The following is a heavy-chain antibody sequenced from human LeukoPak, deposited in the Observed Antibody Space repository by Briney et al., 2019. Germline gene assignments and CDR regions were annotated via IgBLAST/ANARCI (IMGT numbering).Heavy chain of an antibody. V-gene: IGHV3-30*03. CDR1: GFTFSSSV. CDR2: ISYDGRDK. Sequence: GRSLRLSCAASGFTFSSSVTHWVRQAPGKRLEWVAAISYDGRDKYFADSVKGRFTISRDNSKNTVDLQVNGLRAEDTAVYYCARETGNYYFDFWGQGTLVTVSS. CDR3: ARETGNYYFDF. D-gene: IGHD1-7*01. J-gene: IGHJ4*02.